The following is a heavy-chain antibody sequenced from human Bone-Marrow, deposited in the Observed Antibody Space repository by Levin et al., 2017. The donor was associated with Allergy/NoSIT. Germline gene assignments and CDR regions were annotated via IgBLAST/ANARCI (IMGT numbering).Heavy chain of an antibody. D-gene: IGHD3-10*01. CDR2: IKQDGSEK. Sequence: QSGGSLRLSCAASGFTFSSYWMSWVRQAPGKGLEWVANIKQDGSEKYYVDSVKGRFTISRDNAKNSLYLQMNSLRAEDTAVYYCARDRKVLLWFGELLFDGGGQGTLVTVSS. CDR3: ARDRKVLLWFGELLFDG. J-gene: IGHJ4*02. CDR1: GFTFSSYW. V-gene: IGHV3-7*01.